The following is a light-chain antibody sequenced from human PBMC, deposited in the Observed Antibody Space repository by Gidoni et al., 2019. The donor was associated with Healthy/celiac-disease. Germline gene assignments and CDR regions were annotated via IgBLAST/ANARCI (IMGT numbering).Light chain of an antibody. CDR1: QSVSSN. J-gene: IGKJ1*01. Sequence: EIVMTQSPATLSVSPGERATLPCRASQSVSSNLAWYHQKPGQAPRLLIYGASTRATGIPARFSGSGSGTEFTLTISSLQSEDFAVYYCQQYNNWPPVTFXXXTKVEIK. V-gene: IGKV3-15*01. CDR2: GAS. CDR3: QQYNNWPPVT.